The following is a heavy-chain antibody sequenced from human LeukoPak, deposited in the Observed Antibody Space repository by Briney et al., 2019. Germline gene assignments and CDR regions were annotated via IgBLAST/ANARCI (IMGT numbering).Heavy chain of an antibody. CDR3: ATILKLRLGSGWGSDVFDI. D-gene: IGHD6-19*01. CDR2: INPNSGGT. Sequence: ASVKVSCKASGYTFTGYYMHWVRQAPGQGLEWVGWINPNSGGTNYAQKFQGSVTMTRDTSISTAYMELSRLRSDDTAVYYCATILKLRLGSGWGSDVFDIWGQGTMVIVSS. CDR1: GYTFTGYY. V-gene: IGHV1-2*02. J-gene: IGHJ3*02.